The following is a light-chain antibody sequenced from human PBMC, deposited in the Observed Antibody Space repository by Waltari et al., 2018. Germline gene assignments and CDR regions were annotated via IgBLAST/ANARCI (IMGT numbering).Light chain of an antibody. Sequence: QSALTQPASVSGSPGQSITISGTGTSNDVGAYNYVAWYQQHPGKAPKIMIHSVTNRPSGVPNRFSGSKSGNTASLTISGLQAEDEADYYCSSYATTSALLFGTGTKVTVL. CDR2: SVT. J-gene: IGLJ1*01. V-gene: IGLV2-14*03. CDR3: SSYATTSALL. CDR1: SNDVGAYNY.